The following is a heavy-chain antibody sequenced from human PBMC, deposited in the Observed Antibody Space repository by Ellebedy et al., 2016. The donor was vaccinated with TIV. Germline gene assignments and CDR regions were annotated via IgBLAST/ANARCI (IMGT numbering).Heavy chain of an antibody. Sequence: ASVKVSCKASGGTFSSYAISWVRQAPGQGLEWMGGIIPIFGTANYAQKFQGRVTITADKSTSTAYMELSSLRSEDTAVYYCARAPPLFGDLGYYYYGMDVWGQGTTVTVSS. D-gene: IGHD2-21*02. CDR3: ARAPPLFGDLGYYYYGMDV. V-gene: IGHV1-69*06. CDR2: IIPIFGTA. CDR1: GGTFSSYA. J-gene: IGHJ6*02.